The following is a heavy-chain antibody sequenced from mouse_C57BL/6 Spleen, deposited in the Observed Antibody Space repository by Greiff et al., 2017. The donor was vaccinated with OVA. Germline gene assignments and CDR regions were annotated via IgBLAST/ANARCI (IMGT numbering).Heavy chain of an antibody. CDR1: GFTFSSYT. J-gene: IGHJ4*01. V-gene: IGHV5-9*01. CDR3: ARYGDAMDY. Sequence: EVNVVESGGGLVKPGGSLKLSCAASGFTFSSYTMSWVRQTPEQRLEWVATISGGGGNTYYPDSVKGRFTISRDNTKNTLYLQMSSLRSEDTAWYNCARYGDAMDYWGQGTSVTVSS. D-gene: IGHD1-1*02. CDR2: ISGGGGNT.